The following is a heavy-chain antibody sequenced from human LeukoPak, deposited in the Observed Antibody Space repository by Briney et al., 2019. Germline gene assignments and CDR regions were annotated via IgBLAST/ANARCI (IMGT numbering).Heavy chain of an antibody. D-gene: IGHD2-2*02. V-gene: IGHV4-59*08. CDR1: GGSISSYY. CDR3: ARHLCTTSTTCYTAFDI. CDR2: IYYSGST. Sequence: SETLSLTCTVSGGSISSYYWSRIRQPPGKGLEWIGYIYYSGSTNYNPSLKSRVTISADTSKNQFSLKLSSVTAADTAIYYCARHLCTTSTTCYTAFDIWDQGTMVTVSS. J-gene: IGHJ3*02.